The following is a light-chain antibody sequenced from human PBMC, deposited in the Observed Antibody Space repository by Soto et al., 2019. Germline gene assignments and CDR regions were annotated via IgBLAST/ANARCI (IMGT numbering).Light chain of an antibody. V-gene: IGLV2-11*01. CDR2: DVS. CDR1: SSDVGGYNY. J-gene: IGLJ2*01. Sequence: QSALTQPRSVSGSPGQSVTISCTGTSSDVGGYNYVSWYQQHPGKAPKLMIYDVSKRPSGVPDRFFGSKSGNTASLTISGLQAEDEADYYCCSYAGSYTFSFGGGTKVTVL. CDR3: CSYAGSYTFS.